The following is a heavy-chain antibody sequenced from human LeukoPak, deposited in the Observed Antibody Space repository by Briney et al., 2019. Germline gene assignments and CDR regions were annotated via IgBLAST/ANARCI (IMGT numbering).Heavy chain of an antibody. D-gene: IGHD5-18*01. CDR3: ARFRGYSYGMGV. CDR2: ISSSSSYI. CDR1: GFTFSSYS. Sequence: GGSLRLSCAASGFTFSSYSMNWVRQAPGKGLEWVSSISSSSSYIYYADSVKGRFTISRDNAKNSLYLQMNSLRAEDTAVYYCARFRGYSYGMGVWGQGTTVTVSS. V-gene: IGHV3-21*01. J-gene: IGHJ6*02.